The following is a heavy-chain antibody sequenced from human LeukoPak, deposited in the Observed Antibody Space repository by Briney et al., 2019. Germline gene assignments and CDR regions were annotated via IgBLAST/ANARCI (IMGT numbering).Heavy chain of an antibody. CDR3: AREPRDGLLWFGELLYNWFDP. CDR2: TYYMSKWYN. CDR1: GDSVSSNSAA. J-gene: IGHJ5*02. Sequence: SQTLSLTCAISGDSVSSNSAAWNWIRQSPSRGLEWLGRTYYMSKWYNDYAVSVKSRITINPDTSKNQFSLQLNSVTPEDTAVYYCAREPRDGLLWFGELLYNWFDPWGQGTLVTVSS. V-gene: IGHV6-1*01. D-gene: IGHD3-10*01.